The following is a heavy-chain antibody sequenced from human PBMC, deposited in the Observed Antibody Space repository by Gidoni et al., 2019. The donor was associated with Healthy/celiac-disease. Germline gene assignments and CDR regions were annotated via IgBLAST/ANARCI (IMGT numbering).Heavy chain of an antibody. CDR1: GGSISSSSYY. D-gene: IGHD2-2*01. CDR2: IYYSGST. CDR3: ARNIVVVPAAIVHNWFDP. J-gene: IGHJ5*02. V-gene: IGHV4-39*01. Sequence: QLQLQESGPGLVKPSETLSLTCTVSGGSISSSSYYWGWIRQPPGKGLEWIGSIYYSGSTYYNPSLKSRVTISVDTSKNQFSLKLSSVTAADTAVYYCARNIVVVPAAIVHNWFDPWGQGTLVTVSS.